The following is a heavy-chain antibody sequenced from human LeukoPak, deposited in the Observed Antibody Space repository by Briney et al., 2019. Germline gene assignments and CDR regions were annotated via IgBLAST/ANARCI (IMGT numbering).Heavy chain of an antibody. CDR1: GFTFSSYA. CDR3: AKNAGDGGYYYYFDV. D-gene: IGHD3-16*01. Sequence: GGSLRLSCAASGFTFSSYAMSWVRQAPGKGLEWVSAISGSGGSTYYADSVKGRFIISRDNSKNTLFLQLNSLRADDTAIYFCAKNAGDGGYYYYFDVWGKGTTVTVSS. J-gene: IGHJ6*03. CDR2: ISGSGGST. V-gene: IGHV3-23*01.